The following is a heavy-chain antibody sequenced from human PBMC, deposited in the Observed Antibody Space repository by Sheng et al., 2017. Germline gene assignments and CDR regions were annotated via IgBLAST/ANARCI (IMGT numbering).Heavy chain of an antibody. V-gene: IGHV4-38-2*02. Sequence: QVHLQESGPGLVKPSETLSLSCTVSGYSISSGHHWGWIRQPPEKGLEWLGTIYQTGITYYSPSLKSRVTISIDTSKNLFSLNLRSVTAADTALYYCARGSTATGWFETWG. CDR2: IYQTGIT. J-gene: IGHJ5*01. CDR1: GYSISSGHH. CDR3: ARGSTATGWFET. D-gene: IGHD5-18*01.